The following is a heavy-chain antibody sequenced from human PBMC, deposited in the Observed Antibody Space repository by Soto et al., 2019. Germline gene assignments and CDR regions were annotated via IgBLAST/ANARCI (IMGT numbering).Heavy chain of an antibody. V-gene: IGHV4-34*01. D-gene: IGHD2-2*02. Sequence: SETLSLTCAVYGGSFSGYYWSWIRQPPGKGLEWIGEINHSGSTNYNPSLKSRVTISVDTSKNQFSLKLSSVTAADTAVYYCARGYCSSTSCNNQIDYWGQGTLVTVSS. CDR2: INHSGST. J-gene: IGHJ4*02. CDR3: ARGYCSSTSCNNQIDY. CDR1: GGSFSGYY.